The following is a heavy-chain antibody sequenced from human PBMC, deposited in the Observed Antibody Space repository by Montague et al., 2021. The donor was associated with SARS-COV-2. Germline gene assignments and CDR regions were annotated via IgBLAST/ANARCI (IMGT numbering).Heavy chain of an antibody. Sequence: SETLSLTCTVSGGSISPYYWSWIRQPPGKGLEWIGNIYYTGSTNYNSSLKSRLTISVDTSENQFSLKVTSVTPADTAVYYCARVGWELRVRDYYFDYWGQGTLVTVSS. V-gene: IGHV4-59*01. D-gene: IGHD1-26*01. CDR2: IYYTGST. CDR1: GGSISPYY. CDR3: ARVGWELRVRDYYFDY. J-gene: IGHJ4*02.